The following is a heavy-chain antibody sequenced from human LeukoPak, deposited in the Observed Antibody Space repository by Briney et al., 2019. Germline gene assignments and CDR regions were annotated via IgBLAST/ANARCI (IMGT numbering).Heavy chain of an antibody. CDR3: AKINSITLVRGANILLNN. CDR2: IDGTGRTT. J-gene: IGHJ4*02. Sequence: PGGSLRLSCAASGFTFSSYGINWVRQAPGKGLEWVSSIDGTGRTTDYADSAKGRFTTSRDNSKNAAYLQLDSLRADDTAVYYCAKINSITLVRGANILLNNWGQGTLVTVSS. D-gene: IGHD3-10*01. CDR1: GFTFSSYG. V-gene: IGHV3-23*01.